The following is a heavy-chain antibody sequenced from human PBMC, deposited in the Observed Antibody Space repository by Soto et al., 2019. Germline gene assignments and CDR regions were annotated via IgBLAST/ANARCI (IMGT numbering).Heavy chain of an antibody. J-gene: IGHJ4*02. D-gene: IGHD1-7*01. CDR3: AWESGENWSYEAY. V-gene: IGHV4-4*07. Sequence: QVQLQESGPGRVKPSETLSLTCSGSGGSITDYSWNWIRQSAGKELERIGRISATGKNQVNPSLQRGVTMSLETSTNQFSPTPYSVTAAETAVYYCAWESGENWSYEAYWGQGTVVTVSS. CDR2: ISATGKN. CDR1: GGSITDYS.